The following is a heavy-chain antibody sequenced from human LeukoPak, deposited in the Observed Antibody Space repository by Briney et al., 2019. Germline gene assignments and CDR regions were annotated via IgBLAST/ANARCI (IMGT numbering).Heavy chain of an antibody. D-gene: IGHD2-2*01. Sequence: GGSLRLSCAASGFTFSSYSMNWVRQAPGKGLEWVSSISSSSSYIYYAGSVKGRFTISRDNAKNSLYLQMNSLRAEDTAVYYCARGSRTFDYWGQGTLVTVSS. CDR3: ARGSRTFDY. V-gene: IGHV3-21*01. CDR1: GFTFSSYS. CDR2: ISSSSSYI. J-gene: IGHJ4*02.